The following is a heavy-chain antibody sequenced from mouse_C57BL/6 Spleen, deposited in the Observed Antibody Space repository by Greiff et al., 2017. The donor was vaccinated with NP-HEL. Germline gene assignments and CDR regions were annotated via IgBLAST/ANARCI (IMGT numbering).Heavy chain of an antibody. D-gene: IGHD1-1*01. CDR3: ARIYYYGSSRDYYAMDY. V-gene: IGHV2-2*01. Sequence: VKLMESGPGLVQPSQSLSITCTVSGFSLTSYGVHWVRQSPGKGLEWLGVIWSGGSTDYNAAFISRLSISKDNSKSQVFFKMNSLQADDTAIYYCARIYYYGSSRDYYAMDYWGQGTSVTVSS. CDR2: IWSGGST. J-gene: IGHJ4*01. CDR1: GFSLTSYG.